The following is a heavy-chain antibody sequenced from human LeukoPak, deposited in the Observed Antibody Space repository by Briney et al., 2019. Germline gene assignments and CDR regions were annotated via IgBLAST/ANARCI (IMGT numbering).Heavy chain of an antibody. CDR3: ARDDSSGWYPGAFDI. CDR1: GGSISSYY. D-gene: IGHD6-19*01. CDR2: IYYSGCT. V-gene: IGHV4-59*01. J-gene: IGHJ3*02. Sequence: SETLSLTCTVSGGSISSYYWSWIRQPPGKGLEWIGYIYYSGCTNYNPSLKSRVTISVDTSKNQFSLKLSSVTAADTAVYYCARDDSSGWYPGAFDIWGQGTMVTVSS.